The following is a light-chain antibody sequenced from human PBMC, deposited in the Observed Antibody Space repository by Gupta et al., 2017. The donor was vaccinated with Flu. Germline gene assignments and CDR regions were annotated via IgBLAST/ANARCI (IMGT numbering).Light chain of an antibody. J-gene: IGKJ1*01. Sequence: DIQLTQSPSFLSASVGDRVTITCRASQVITNYLAWFQQKPGKAPKLLIYAASTLHSGVPSRFSGSGSGTEFTLTISSLQPEDFATYYCQQVNSSPRTFGQGTKVEIK. CDR3: QQVNSSPRT. CDR1: QVITNY. CDR2: AAS. V-gene: IGKV1-9*01.